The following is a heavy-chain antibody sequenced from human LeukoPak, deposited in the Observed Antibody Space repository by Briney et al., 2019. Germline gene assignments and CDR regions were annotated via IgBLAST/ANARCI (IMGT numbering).Heavy chain of an antibody. J-gene: IGHJ4*02. CDR1: GYTFTSYD. D-gene: IGHD3-10*01. V-gene: IGHV1-2*02. Sequence: ASVKVSCKASGYTFTSYDINWVRQATGQGLEWMGWINPNSGGTNYAQKFQGRVTMTRDTSISTAYMELSRLRSDDTAVYYCARGYITMVRGVNLVFRYWGQGTLVTVSS. CDR2: INPNSGGT. CDR3: ARGYITMVRGVNLVFRY.